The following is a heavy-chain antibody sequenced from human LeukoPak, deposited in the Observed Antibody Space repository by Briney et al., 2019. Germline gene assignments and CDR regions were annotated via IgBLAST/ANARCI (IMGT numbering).Heavy chain of an antibody. D-gene: IGHD6-19*01. V-gene: IGHV3-48*01. J-gene: IGHJ4*02. CDR3: ARDLGGEQWLEVMVG. CDR1: RFTLSSYS. Sequence: PGGSLRLSCAGSRFTLSSYSMNWVRQAPGKGLEWISYISYSRSTIYYADSVKGRFTISRDNSKNSLYLQMNSLRGEDPAVYYCARDLGGEQWLEVMVGWGQGTLVTVSS. CDR2: ISYSRSTI.